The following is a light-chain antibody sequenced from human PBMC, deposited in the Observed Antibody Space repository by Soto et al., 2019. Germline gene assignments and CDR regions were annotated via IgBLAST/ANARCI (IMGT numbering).Light chain of an antibody. CDR1: QSVSSSY. CDR2: GAS. V-gene: IGKV3-20*01. J-gene: IGKJ1*01. CDR3: QQYGSSPFWT. Sequence: EIVLTQSPGTLSLSPGERATLSCRASQSVSSSYLAWYQQKPGQAPRLLIYGASSRATGILDRFSGSGSGTDFTLTISRLEPEDFAVYYCQQYGSSPFWTFGQGTKVEIK.